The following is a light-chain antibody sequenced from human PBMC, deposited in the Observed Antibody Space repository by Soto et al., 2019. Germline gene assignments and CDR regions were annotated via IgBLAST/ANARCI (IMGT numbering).Light chain of an antibody. CDR1: QSVGSW. Sequence: QMTQSPSTLSASEGGRVTITCWASQSVGSWLAWHQQKPGRAPKVLVYKASNLQDGVPSRFSGSGSGTEFTLTISSLQPDDVATYFCHQYSRYPWTFGQGTKVEIK. CDR3: HQYSRYPWT. J-gene: IGKJ1*01. V-gene: IGKV1-5*03. CDR2: KAS.